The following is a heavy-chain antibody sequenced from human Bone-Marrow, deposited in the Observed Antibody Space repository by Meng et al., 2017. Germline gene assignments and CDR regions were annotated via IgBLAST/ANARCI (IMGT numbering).Heavy chain of an antibody. CDR1: GGSISSGDYY. J-gene: IGHJ5*02. V-gene: IGHV4-30-4*08. CDR3: ARDTDFWSASNWFDP. CDR2: IYYTGTT. D-gene: IGHD3-3*01. Sequence: QVQLQESGTGLVKPSQTLYLTCTVSGGSISSGDYYWSWIRQPPGKGLEWIGYIYYTGTTYYNPSLKSRLTISVDTSKNQFSLNLTSVTAADTAVYYCARDTDFWSASNWFDPWGPGTLVTVSS.